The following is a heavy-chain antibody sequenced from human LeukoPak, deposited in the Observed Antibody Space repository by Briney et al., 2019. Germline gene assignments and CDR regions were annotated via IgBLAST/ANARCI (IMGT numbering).Heavy chain of an antibody. Sequence: PGGSLRLSCAASGFTFSSYGMHWVRQAPGKGLEWVAVISYDGSNKYYADSVKGRFTISRDNSKNTLYLQMNSLRAEDTAVYYCAKDGYCSSTSCYYYYYYYMDVWGKGTTVTVSS. CDR1: GFTFSSYG. CDR3: AKDGYCSSTSCYYYYYYYMDV. J-gene: IGHJ6*03. D-gene: IGHD2-2*03. CDR2: ISYDGSNK. V-gene: IGHV3-30*18.